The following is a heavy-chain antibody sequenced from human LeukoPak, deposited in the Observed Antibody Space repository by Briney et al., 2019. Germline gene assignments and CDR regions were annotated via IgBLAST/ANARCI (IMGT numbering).Heavy chain of an antibody. CDR1: GGSMSPYH. Sequence: SETLSLTCTVSGGSMSPYHWGWIRQPPGKGLEWTGYIYYSGSTNYHPSLNSRVTISVDTSKNQFSLGLSSVTAADTAIYYCARAVSGRFDYWGQGPLVTVSS. V-gene: IGHV4-59*08. D-gene: IGHD6-19*01. CDR2: IYYSGST. J-gene: IGHJ4*02. CDR3: ARAVSGRFDY.